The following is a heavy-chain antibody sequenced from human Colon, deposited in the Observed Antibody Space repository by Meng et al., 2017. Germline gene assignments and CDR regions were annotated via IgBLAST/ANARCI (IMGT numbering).Heavy chain of an antibody. V-gene: IGHV4-31*03. Sequence: SLFCTVSGGSIKSGGYHWSWVRQHPGKGLEYIGFMSDSGTTDYNPSLRSRVSISGMGSSKTQFSLTRRSVTAADTATYFCVRDTLYGTDYWGQGVLVTVSS. CDR2: MSDSGTT. D-gene: IGHD4-17*01. J-gene: IGHJ4*02. CDR1: GGSIKSGGYH. CDR3: VRDTLYGTDY.